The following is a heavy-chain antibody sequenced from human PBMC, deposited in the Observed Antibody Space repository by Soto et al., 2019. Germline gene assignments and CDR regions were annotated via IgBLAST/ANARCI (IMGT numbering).Heavy chain of an antibody. CDR1: GFTFTTYS. CDR3: ATLTYCSSASCPNYYHVMDV. V-gene: IGHV3-21*06. CDR2: IGSSSNYI. J-gene: IGHJ6*02. Sequence: PGGSLRLSCAAPGFTFTTYSLTWVRQAPGKGLEWVASIGSSSNYIYYADSVKGRFTISRDNAKNSLFLQMNSLRAEDTAVYYCATLTYCSSASCPNYYHVMDVWGQGTTVTAP. D-gene: IGHD2-2*01.